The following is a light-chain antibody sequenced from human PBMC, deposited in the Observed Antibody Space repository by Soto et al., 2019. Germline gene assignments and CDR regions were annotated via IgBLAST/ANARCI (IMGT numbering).Light chain of an antibody. CDR1: QSVSSN. V-gene: IGKV3-15*01. Sequence: EIVMTQSPATLSVSPGERATLSCRASQSVSSNLAWYQQKPGQAPTLLIYGASARATGIPARFSGSESGTEFTLTISSLQSEDFAVYYCQHYNNCAFTFGQGTKLEIK. CDR3: QHYNNCAFT. CDR2: GAS. J-gene: IGKJ2*01.